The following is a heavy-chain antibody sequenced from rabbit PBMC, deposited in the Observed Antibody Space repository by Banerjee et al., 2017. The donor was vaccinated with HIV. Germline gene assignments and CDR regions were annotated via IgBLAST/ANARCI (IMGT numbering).Heavy chain of an antibody. V-gene: IGHV1S40*01. D-gene: IGHD8-1*01. CDR3: AGGSYYVGFNL. Sequence: GLEWIACINTSTGNTVYASWAKGRFTISKTSSTTVTLQMTSLTAADTATYFCAGGSYYVGFNLWGQGTLVTVS. CDR2: INTSTGNT. J-gene: IGHJ4*01.